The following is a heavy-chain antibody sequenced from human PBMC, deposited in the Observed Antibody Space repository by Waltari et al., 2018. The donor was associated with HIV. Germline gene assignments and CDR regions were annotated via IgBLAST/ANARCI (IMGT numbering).Heavy chain of an antibody. Sequence: QVQLVQSGAEVKKPGASVKVSCKASGYTFTSYYIHWLRQAPGKGVERRGIIDPGGVTTSYAQKFQGRVTMTRDTSTSTVYMEMSSLRSDDTAVYYCARDWGGYWGQGTLVSVSS. CDR1: GYTFTSYY. CDR3: ARDWGGY. CDR2: IDPGGVTT. J-gene: IGHJ4*02. D-gene: IGHD3-16*01. V-gene: IGHV1-46*01.